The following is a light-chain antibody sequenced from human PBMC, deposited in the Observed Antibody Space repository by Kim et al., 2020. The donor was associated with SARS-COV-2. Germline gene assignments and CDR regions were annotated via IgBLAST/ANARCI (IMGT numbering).Light chain of an antibody. V-gene: IGKV1-33*01. CDR1: RDISVY. J-gene: IGKJ2*01. CDR3: QQFHTIPYT. Sequence: SASVGERVTITCQASRDISVYLDWYQQKPGKAPRLLIFGASNLQPGVPSRFSGTVSGTNFTLTISNLQPEDFATYYWQQFHTIPYTFGRGTKLEI. CDR2: GAS.